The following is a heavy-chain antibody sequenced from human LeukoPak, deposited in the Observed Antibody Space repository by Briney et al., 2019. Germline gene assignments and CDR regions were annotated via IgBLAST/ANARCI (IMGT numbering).Heavy chain of an antibody. D-gene: IGHD6-13*01. CDR1: GFTFTNYW. V-gene: IGHV3-74*01. Sequence: GGSLRLSCAASGFTFTNYWMCWVRQAPGKGPVWVSRISGDGSTPTYADSVKGRFTISRDNDKNTLHLQMNSLRVEDTALYYCVRDIAPDGTIWFDPWGQGTLVTVSS. CDR3: VRDIAPDGTIWFDP. J-gene: IGHJ5*02. CDR2: ISGDGSTP.